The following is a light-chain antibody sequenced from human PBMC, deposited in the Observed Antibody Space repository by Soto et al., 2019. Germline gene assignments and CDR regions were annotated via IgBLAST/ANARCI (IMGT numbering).Light chain of an antibody. V-gene: IGLV2-14*01. CDR2: EVS. J-gene: IGLJ2*01. Sequence: QSALTQSASVSGSPGQSITISCTGTSSDIGGYNYVSWYQQHPDKAPKLMIFEVSNRPSGVSNRFSGSKSGNTASLTISGRLPEDEADYYCSSYTTISTVACGGGTKLTVL. CDR3: SSYTTISTVA. CDR1: SSDIGGYNY.